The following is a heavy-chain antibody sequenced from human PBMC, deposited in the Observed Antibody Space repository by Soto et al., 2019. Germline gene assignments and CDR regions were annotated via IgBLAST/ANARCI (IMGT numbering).Heavy chain of an antibody. J-gene: IGHJ4*02. CDR2: IYFSGST. Sequence: PSETLSLTCTVSGGSISSRRYYWGWIRQPPGKGLEWIGTIYFSGSTYYNPSLKSRVTISVDTSKDHFSLKLSSVTAADTAVYFCARHPRLVSDFDYWGQGTLVTVSS. CDR3: ARHPRLVSDFDY. V-gene: IGHV4-39*01. D-gene: IGHD1-26*01. CDR1: GGSISSRRYY.